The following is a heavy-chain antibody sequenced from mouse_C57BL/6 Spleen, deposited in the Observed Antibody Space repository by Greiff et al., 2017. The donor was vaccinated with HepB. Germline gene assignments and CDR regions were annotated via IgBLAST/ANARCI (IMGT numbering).Heavy chain of an antibody. J-gene: IGHJ1*03. Sequence: QVTLKESGPGILQPSQTLSLTCSFSGFSLSTFGMGVGWIRQPSGKGLEWLAHIWWDDDKYYNPALKSRLTISKDTSKNQVFLKIANVDTADTATYYCARMAYGSSSWYFDVWGTGTTVTVSS. CDR3: ARMAYGSSSWYFDV. CDR2: IWWDDDK. V-gene: IGHV8-8*01. D-gene: IGHD1-1*01. CDR1: GFSLSTFGMG.